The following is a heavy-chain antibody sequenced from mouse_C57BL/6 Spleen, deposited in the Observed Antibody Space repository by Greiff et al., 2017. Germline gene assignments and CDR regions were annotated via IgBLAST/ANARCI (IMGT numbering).Heavy chain of an antibody. D-gene: IGHD2-1*01. J-gene: IGHJ4*01. CDR3: ARRGETMVTTMDY. CDR2: IYPGDGDT. V-gene: IGHV1-82*01. Sequence: QVQLQQSGPELVKPGASVKISCKASGYAFSSSWMNWVKQRPGKGLEWIGLIYPGDGDTNYNGKFKSKATLTVDKSSSTAYMQLSSLTSEDSAVYDCARRGETMVTTMDYWGQGTSVTVSS. CDR1: GYAFSSSW.